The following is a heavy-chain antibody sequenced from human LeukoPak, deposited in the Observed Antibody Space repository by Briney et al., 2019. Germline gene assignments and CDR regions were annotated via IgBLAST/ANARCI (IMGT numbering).Heavy chain of an antibody. CDR2: IKQDGSEK. Sequence: PGGSLRLSCAASGFTFSSYSMNWVRQAPGKGLEWVANIKQDGSEKYYVVSVKGRFTISRDNAKNSLYLQMNSLRAEDTAVYYCARDPPRDPLYYYDSSGRLDYWGQGTLVTVSS. J-gene: IGHJ4*02. V-gene: IGHV3-7*01. CDR1: GFTFSSYS. CDR3: ARDPPRDPLYYYDSSGRLDY. D-gene: IGHD3-22*01.